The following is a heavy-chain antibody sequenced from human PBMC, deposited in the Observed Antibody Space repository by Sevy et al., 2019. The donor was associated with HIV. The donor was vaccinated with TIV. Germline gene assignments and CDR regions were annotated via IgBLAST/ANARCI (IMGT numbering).Heavy chain of an antibody. CDR3: AFSTTMVRGAPIDY. V-gene: IGHV4-34*01. J-gene: IGHJ4*02. Sequence: SETLSLTCAVYGGSFSGYYWSWIRQPPGKGLEWIGAINHSGSTNYNPSLKSRVTISVDTSKNQFSLKLSSVTAADTAVYYCAFSTTMVRGAPIDYWGQGTLVTVSS. CDR2: INHSGST. D-gene: IGHD3-10*01. CDR1: GGSFSGYY.